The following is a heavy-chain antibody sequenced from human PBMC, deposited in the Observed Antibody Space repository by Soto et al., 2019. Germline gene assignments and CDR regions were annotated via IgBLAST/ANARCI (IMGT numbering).Heavy chain of an antibody. CDR3: ARGSGPRVTTRFDY. J-gene: IGHJ4*02. Sequence: SETLSLTCAVYGGSFSGYYWSWIRQPPGKGLEWIGEINHSGSTNYNPSLKSRVTISVDTSKNQFSLKLSSVTAADTAVYYCARGSGPRVTTRFDYWGQGTLVTVSS. CDR2: INHSGST. D-gene: IGHD4-17*01. V-gene: IGHV4-34*01. CDR1: GGSFSGYY.